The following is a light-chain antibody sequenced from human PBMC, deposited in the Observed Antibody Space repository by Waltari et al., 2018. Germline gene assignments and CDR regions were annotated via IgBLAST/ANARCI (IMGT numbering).Light chain of an antibody. J-gene: IGLJ2*01. CDR1: SVHSSFV. Sequence: QLVLTQPPSASASLGASVKLTCTLSSVHSSFVIACPHQQPGKGPRYLMTLNTDGGHNKGDGIPDRFSGSTSGAERYLTIASLQSEDEADYFCQTWGTGIVVFGGGTKLTVL. CDR3: QTWGTGIVV. CDR2: LNTDGGH. V-gene: IGLV4-69*01.